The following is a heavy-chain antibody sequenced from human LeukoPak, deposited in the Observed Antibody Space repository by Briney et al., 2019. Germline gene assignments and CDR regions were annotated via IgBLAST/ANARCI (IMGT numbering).Heavy chain of an antibody. CDR3: ARVLWFGEERYFDY. Sequence: SETLSLTCTVSGGSIGSYYWSWIRQPPGKGLEWIGYIYYSGSTNYNPSLKSRVTISVDTSKNQFSLKLSSVTAADTAVYYCARVLWFGEERYFDYWGQGTLATVSS. D-gene: IGHD3-10*01. V-gene: IGHV4-59*08. CDR2: IYYSGST. J-gene: IGHJ4*02. CDR1: GGSIGSYY.